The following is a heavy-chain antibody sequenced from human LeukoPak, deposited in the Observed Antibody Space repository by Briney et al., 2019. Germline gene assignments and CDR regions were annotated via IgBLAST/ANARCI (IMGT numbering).Heavy chain of an antibody. CDR2: ISYDGSNK. J-gene: IGHJ6*02. CDR3: ARDPPRYRLPYRYYYYGMDV. Sequence: PGGSLRLSCAASGFTFSSYAMHWVRQAPGKGLEWVAVISYDGSNKYYADSVKGRFTISRDNSKNTLYLQMNSLRAEDTAVYYCARDPPRYRLPYRYYYYGMDVWGQGTTVTVSS. D-gene: IGHD2-2*01. V-gene: IGHV3-30-3*01. CDR1: GFTFSSYA.